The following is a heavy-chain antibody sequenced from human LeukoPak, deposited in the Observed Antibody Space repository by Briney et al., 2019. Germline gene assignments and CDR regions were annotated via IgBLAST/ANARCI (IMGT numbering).Heavy chain of an antibody. V-gene: IGHV3-30-3*01. CDR2: ISYDGSNK. CDR1: GFTFSSYA. Sequence: PGRSLRLSCAASGFTFSSYAMHWVRQAPGKGLEWVAVISYDGSNKYYADSVKGRFTISRDNSKNTLYLQMNSLRAEDTAVYYCARDRVRNDYGGTKSPAGDYWGQGTLVTVSS. CDR3: ARDRVRNDYGGTKSPAGDY. J-gene: IGHJ4*02. D-gene: IGHD4-23*01.